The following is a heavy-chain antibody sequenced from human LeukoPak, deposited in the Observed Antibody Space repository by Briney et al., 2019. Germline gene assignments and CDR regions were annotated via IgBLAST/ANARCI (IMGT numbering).Heavy chain of an antibody. CDR2: INPNSGGT. J-gene: IGHJ5*02. CDR1: GYTFTGYY. CDR3: ARVNSGWYSTRFDP. Sequence: GASVKVSCKASGYTFTGYYMHWVRQAPGQGLEWMGWINPNSGGTNYAQKFQGRVTMTRDTSISTAYMELSRLRSDDTAVYYCARVNSGWYSTRFDPWGRGTLVTVSS. D-gene: IGHD6-19*01. V-gene: IGHV1-2*02.